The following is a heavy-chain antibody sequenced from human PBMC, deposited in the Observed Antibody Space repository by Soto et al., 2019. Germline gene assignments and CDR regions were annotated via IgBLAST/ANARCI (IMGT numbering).Heavy chain of an antibody. CDR3: ADSVRTVATYYFDY. J-gene: IGHJ4*02. Sequence: GGSLRLSCAASGLTPSSYAMSCVRQVPGKGREWVSATTGSGGSTYHQDSVKGRFTISRDYSKNTLFLQMNRRRAEDTAEYCCADSVRTVATYYFDYWGQGTLVTVSS. V-gene: IGHV3-23*01. CDR1: GLTPSSYA. CDR2: TTGSGGST. D-gene: IGHD5-12*01.